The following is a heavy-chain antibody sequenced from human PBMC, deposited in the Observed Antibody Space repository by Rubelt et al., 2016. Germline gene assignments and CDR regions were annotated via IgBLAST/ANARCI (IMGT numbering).Heavy chain of an antibody. CDR3: ASLSSGYTNWFDP. CDR1: GGSFSGYY. J-gene: IGHJ5*02. Sequence: QVQLQQWGAGLLKPSETLSLTCAVYGGSFSGYYWSWIRQPPGKGLEWIGEINHSGSTNYTPALKSRVPSAVDTSKNKFSLKLSSVTAADTAVYYCASLSSGYTNWFDPWGQGTLVTVSS. D-gene: IGHD3-22*01. CDR2: INHSGST. V-gene: IGHV4-34*01.